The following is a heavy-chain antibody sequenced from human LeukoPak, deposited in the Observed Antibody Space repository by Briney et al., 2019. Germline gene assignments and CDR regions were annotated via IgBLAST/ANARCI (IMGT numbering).Heavy chain of an antibody. CDR3: PTDRRREGTILDY. J-gene: IGHJ4*02. CDR1: GFTLSHAW. V-gene: IGHV3-15*01. CDR2: IKNKTDGGTR. Sequence: PGGSLRLSCAASGFTLSHAWMIWVRQAPGKGREGVGRIKNKTDGGTRGYAAPVKARFPISRDDLKNTLFLQMKSLKTDDTSVYYCPTDRRREGTILDYWGPGTLVTVSS. D-gene: IGHD4/OR15-4a*01.